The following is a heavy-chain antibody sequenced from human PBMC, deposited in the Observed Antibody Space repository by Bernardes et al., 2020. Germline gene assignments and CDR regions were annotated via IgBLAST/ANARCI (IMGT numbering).Heavy chain of an antibody. CDR2: IYPIDSNI. CDR3: ARRDYYDGDGYDY. CDR1: GYNFATYW. J-gene: IGHJ4*02. Sequence: GVSLNLSCQGSGYNFATYWIGWVRQMPGPGLEWMGVIYPIDSNIRYSPSFQGQVTISADESIGTAYLQWSSLKASDTAMYYCARRDYYDGDGYDYWGQGTLVTVS. V-gene: IGHV5-51*01. D-gene: IGHD3-22*01.